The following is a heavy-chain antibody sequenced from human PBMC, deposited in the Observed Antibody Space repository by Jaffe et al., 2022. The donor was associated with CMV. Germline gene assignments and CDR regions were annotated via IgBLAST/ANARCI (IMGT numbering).Heavy chain of an antibody. V-gene: IGHV4-39*01. CDR3: ARHTRVDCSSTSCYGAFDI. D-gene: IGHD2-2*01. J-gene: IGHJ3*02. CDR1: GGSISSSSYY. Sequence: QLQLQESGPGLVKPSETLSLTCTVSGGSISSSSYYWGWIRQPPGKGLEWIGSIYYSGSTYYNPSLKSRVTISVDTSKNQFSLKLSSVTAADTAVYYCARHTRVDCSSTSCYGAFDIWGQGTMVTVSS. CDR2: IYYSGST.